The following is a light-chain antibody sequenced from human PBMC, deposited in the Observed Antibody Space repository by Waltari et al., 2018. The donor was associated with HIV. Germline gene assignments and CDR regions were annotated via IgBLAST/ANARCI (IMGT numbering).Light chain of an antibody. J-gene: IGLJ3*02. CDR1: SSDVGSYNL. Sequence: QSALTQPASVSGSPGQSITISCTGTSSDVGSYNLVSWYQQHPGKAPKLMIYEVSKRPPGVSNRFSGSKSVNTASLTISGLQAEDEADYYCCSYAGSSTYWVFGGGTKLTVL. CDR3: CSYAGSSTYWV. V-gene: IGLV2-23*02. CDR2: EVS.